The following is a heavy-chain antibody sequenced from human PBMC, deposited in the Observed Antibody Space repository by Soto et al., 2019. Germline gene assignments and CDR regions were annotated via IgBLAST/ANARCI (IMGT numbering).Heavy chain of an antibody. Sequence: QLQLQESGPGLVKPSETLSLTCTVSGGSISSSSYYWGWIRQPPGKGLEWIGSIYYSGSTYYNPSLRGRVTVSVDTSKSQFSLKVSCVTAADTAVYYCARSSPNSSSWGLPPFDPGGQGTLVTVSS. CDR3: ARSSPNSSSWGLPPFDP. CDR1: GGSISSSSYY. J-gene: IGHJ5*02. D-gene: IGHD6-13*01. CDR2: IYYSGST. V-gene: IGHV4-39*01.